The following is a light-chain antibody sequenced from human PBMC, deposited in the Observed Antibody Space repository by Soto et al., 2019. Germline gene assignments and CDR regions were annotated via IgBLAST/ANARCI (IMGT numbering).Light chain of an antibody. V-gene: IGKV1-17*01. CDR1: QGIRSD. J-gene: IGKJ4*01. Sequence: DIQMTQSPSSLSASVGARITITCRASQGIRSDVGWYQQKPGKVPKRLIYAASNLQSGVPSRFSGSGSWAEFTLTISSLQTDEFATYYCLQHNTYPLTFGRGTQVQVK. CDR2: AAS. CDR3: LQHNTYPLT.